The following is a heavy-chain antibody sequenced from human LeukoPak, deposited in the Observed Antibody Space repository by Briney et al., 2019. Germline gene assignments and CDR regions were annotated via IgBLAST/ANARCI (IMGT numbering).Heavy chain of an antibody. D-gene: IGHD6-25*01. J-gene: IGHJ6*02. CDR1: GFTFNAFW. Sequence: GGSLRLSCAASGFTFNAFWMHWVRQAPLKGLVWVSRINGDGTITNYADSVKGRFTISRDNSKNTLYLQMNSLRAADTAVYYCAKRRIDLAAATPFMDVWGQGTTVTVSS. V-gene: IGHV3-74*01. CDR3: AKRRIDLAAATPFMDV. CDR2: INGDGTIT.